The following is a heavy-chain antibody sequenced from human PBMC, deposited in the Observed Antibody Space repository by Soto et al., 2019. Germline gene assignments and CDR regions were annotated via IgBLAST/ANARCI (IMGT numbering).Heavy chain of an antibody. CDR1: DFTFSYYW. D-gene: IGHD1-26*01. Sequence: EVQLVESGGGLVQPGGSLRLSCAASDFTFSYYWMCWVRQAPGKGLVWVSRIHRDGSSTTYADSVNGRFTISRDNAKNTLYLQMASLRVEDTAVYYCARGDVGAFDLWGQGTMVTVSS. CDR3: ARGDVGAFDL. V-gene: IGHV3-74*03. J-gene: IGHJ3*01. CDR2: IHRDGSST.